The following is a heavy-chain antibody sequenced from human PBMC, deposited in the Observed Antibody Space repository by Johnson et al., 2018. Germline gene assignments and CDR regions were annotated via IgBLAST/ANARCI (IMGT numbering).Heavy chain of an antibody. CDR1: GGSFSGYY. V-gene: IGHV4-34*01. J-gene: IGHJ6*03. Sequence: VQLQQWGAGLLKPSETLSLTCAVYGGSFSGYYYNWIRQPPGMGLEWIGEINHGGSTNYNPSLKSRVTMSIDTSKNQFSLKLSSVTAADTAVYFCARVAVATVFYYYYRDVWGEGNTVTVSS. CDR3: ARVAVATVFYYYYRDV. CDR2: INHGGST. D-gene: IGHD5-12*01.